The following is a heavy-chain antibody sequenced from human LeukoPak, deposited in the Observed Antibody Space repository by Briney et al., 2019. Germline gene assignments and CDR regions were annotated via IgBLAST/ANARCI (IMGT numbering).Heavy chain of an antibody. CDR2: ISHDGSNK. D-gene: IGHD5-18*01. CDR1: GFTFSSYG. V-gene: IGHV3-30*18. J-gene: IGHJ3*02. CDR3: AKDPDVDTAMGDAFDI. Sequence: GGSLRLSCVVSGFTFSSYGMHWVRQAPGKGLEWVAVISHDGSNKYYADSVKGRFTISRDNSKNTLYLQMNSLRAEDTAVYYCAKDPDVDTAMGDAFDIWGQGTMVTVSS.